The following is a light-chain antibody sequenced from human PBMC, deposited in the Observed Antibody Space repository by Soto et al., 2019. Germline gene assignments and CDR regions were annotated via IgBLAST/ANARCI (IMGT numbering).Light chain of an antibody. J-gene: IGLJ2*01. CDR1: SSDVGGYNY. CDR2: DVT. Sequence: QSALTQPASVSGSPGQSITISCTGTSSDVGGYNYVSWYQQHPGKVPKLIIYDVTVRPSGVSNRFSGSKSGNTASLTISGLQAEDEADYYCHSYTSSSIVVFGGGTKATVL. CDR3: HSYTSSSIVV. V-gene: IGLV2-14*03.